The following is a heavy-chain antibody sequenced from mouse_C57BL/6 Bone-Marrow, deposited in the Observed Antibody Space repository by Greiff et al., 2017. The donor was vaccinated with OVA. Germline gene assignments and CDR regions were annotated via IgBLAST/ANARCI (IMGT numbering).Heavy chain of an antibody. Sequence: VKLQQPGAELVKPGASVKLSCKASGYTFTSYWMHWVKQRPGQGLEWIGMIHPNSGSTNYNEKFKSKATLTVDKSSSTAYMQLSSLTSEDSAVYYGAGGAIYYGNYGGFAYWGQGTLVTVSA. CDR3: AGGAIYYGNYGGFAY. D-gene: IGHD2-1*01. CDR1: GYTFTSYW. CDR2: IHPNSGST. J-gene: IGHJ3*01. V-gene: IGHV1-64*01.